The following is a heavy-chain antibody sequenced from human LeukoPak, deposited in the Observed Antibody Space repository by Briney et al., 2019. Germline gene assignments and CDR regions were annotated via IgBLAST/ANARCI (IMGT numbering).Heavy chain of an antibody. CDR3: AKDSDYGGNSYYFGY. Sequence: PGRSLRLSCAASGFTFDDYAMHWVRQAPGKGLEWVSGISWNSGSIGYADSVKGRFTISRDNAKNSLYLQMNSLRAEDTALYYCAKDSDYGGNSYYFGYWGQGTLVTVSS. V-gene: IGHV3-9*01. D-gene: IGHD4-17*01. CDR1: GFTFDDYA. J-gene: IGHJ4*02. CDR2: ISWNSGSI.